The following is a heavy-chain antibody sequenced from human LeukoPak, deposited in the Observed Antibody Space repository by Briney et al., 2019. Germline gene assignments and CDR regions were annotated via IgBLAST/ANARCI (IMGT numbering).Heavy chain of an antibody. Sequence: ASVKVSCKASGYTFTDYYIHWVRQAPGQGLEWMGWINPSTGGTKYAQKFQGRVTMTRDTSINTAYMDLSGLTYDDTAVYHCARECNWKFRKSYFFDYWGQGTLVTVSS. CDR1: GYTFTDYY. J-gene: IGHJ4*02. D-gene: IGHD1-20*01. CDR2: INPSTGGT. CDR3: ARECNWKFRKSYFFDY. V-gene: IGHV1-2*02.